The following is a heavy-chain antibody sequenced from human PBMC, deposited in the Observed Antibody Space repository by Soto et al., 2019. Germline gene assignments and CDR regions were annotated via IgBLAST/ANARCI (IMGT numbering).Heavy chain of an antibody. J-gene: IGHJ3*02. CDR1: GFTFSSYS. V-gene: IGHV3-21*01. D-gene: IGHD2-15*01. CDR3: ARDSVVPEYQLDAFDI. Sequence: EGSLRLSCAASGFTFSSYSMNWVRQAPGKGLEWVSSISSSSGYIYYADSVKGRFTISRDNAKNSLYLQMNSLRAEDTAVYYCARDSVVPEYQLDAFDIWGQGTMVTVSS. CDR2: ISSSSGYI.